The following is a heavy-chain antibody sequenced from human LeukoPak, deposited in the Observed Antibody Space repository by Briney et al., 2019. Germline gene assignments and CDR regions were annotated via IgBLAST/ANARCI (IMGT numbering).Heavy chain of an antibody. J-gene: IGHJ3*02. CDR2: IKEDGSFK. Sequence: GGSLRLSCTASGFTFDTQYMAWVRQGPGKGLEWVANIKEDGSFKNYVDSVKGRFTISRDNAKNSLYLEMNSLRAEDTALYYCVRGSTIEHNNRWYDGLDIWGQGTMVTVSS. CDR3: VRGSTIEHNNRWYDGLDI. D-gene: IGHD2-15*01. CDR1: GFTFDTQY. V-gene: IGHV3-7*03.